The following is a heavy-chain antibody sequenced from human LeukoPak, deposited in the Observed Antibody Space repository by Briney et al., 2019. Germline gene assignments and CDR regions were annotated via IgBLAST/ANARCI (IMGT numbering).Heavy chain of an antibody. Sequence: PSETLSLTCTVSRGSLSSHSWSWIRQPPGKGLDWIGSVSYSGFTKYNPSLESRVSMSVDTSKHQFSLRLSSVTAADTAFYSCARATGGLTLFAYWGQGTPVTVSS. J-gene: IGHJ4*02. D-gene: IGHD3-10*01. V-gene: IGHV4-59*11. CDR1: RGSLSSHS. CDR2: VSYSGFT. CDR3: ARATGGLTLFAY.